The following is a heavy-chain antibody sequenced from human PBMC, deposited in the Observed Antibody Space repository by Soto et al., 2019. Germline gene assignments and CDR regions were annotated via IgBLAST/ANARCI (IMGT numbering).Heavy chain of an antibody. Sequence: PGGSLRLSCAASGFTFTNYWMHWVRQVPGKGLEWVARIKQDGSQKDYVDSVEGRFTISRDNAKSTLYLEMNNLGAGDTALYYCARVLLYTSSGRGWFDPWGQGTLVTVSS. J-gene: IGHJ5*02. D-gene: IGHD3-16*02. CDR1: GFTFTNYW. CDR2: IKQDGSQK. CDR3: ARVLLYTSSGRGWFDP. V-gene: IGHV3-7*03.